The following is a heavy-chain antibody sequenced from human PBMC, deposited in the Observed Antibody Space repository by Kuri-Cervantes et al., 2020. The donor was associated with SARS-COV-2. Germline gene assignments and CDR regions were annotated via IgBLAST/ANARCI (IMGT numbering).Heavy chain of an antibody. CDR3: AREAPCRIVGAICYGMDV. CDR2: ISSSGSTI. Sequence: GGSLRLSCAASGFTFSSYAMSWVRQAPGKGLEWVSYISSSGSTIYYADSVKGRFTISRDNAKNSLYLQMNSLRDEDTAVYYCAREAPCRIVGAICYGMDVWGQGTTVTVSS. V-gene: IGHV3-48*02. J-gene: IGHJ6*02. D-gene: IGHD1-26*01. CDR1: GFTFSSYA.